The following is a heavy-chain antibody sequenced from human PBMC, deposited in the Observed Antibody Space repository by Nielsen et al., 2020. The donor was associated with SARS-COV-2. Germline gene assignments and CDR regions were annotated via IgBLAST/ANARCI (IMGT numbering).Heavy chain of an antibody. J-gene: IGHJ4*02. Sequence: GGSLRLSCKGSGYMFTSYWIGWVRQMPGKGLEWMGIIYPGDSDTKNSPSLRGQVTISVDTSISTAYLQWSSLKASDTATYYCVRFRAAAGISGPTKYFDFWGQGTLVTVSS. CDR2: IYPGDSDT. CDR1: GYMFTSYW. V-gene: IGHV5-51*01. D-gene: IGHD6-25*01. CDR3: VRFRAAAGISGPTKYFDF.